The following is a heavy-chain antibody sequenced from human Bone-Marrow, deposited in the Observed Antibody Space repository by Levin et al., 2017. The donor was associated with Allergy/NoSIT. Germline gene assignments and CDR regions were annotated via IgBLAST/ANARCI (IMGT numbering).Heavy chain of an antibody. Sequence: GGSLRLSCAGSGFTFSRFAMSWVRQAPGKGLEWVASVNNGGNAYYADSVMGRFTISRDNSKGTLDLQMDSLRAEDSALYYCAKDHGGSGWPTVDSWGQGTQVTVSS. V-gene: IGHV3-23*01. J-gene: IGHJ4*02. D-gene: IGHD6-19*01. CDR3: AKDHGGSGWPTVDS. CDR2: VNNGGNA. CDR1: GFTFSRFA.